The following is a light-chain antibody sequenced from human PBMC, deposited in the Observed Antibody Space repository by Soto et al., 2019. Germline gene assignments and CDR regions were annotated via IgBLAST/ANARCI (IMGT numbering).Light chain of an antibody. CDR3: QSYDNNVSGWV. Sequence: QSALTQPPSVSGAPGQRVTISCTGSSSNIGAGYDVHWYQQRPGTVPKLLINGHTNGPSGVPDRFSGSKSGASAALVITGLRADDEADYYCQSYDNNVSGWVFGGGTKLTVL. J-gene: IGLJ2*01. CDR1: SSNIGAGYD. CDR2: GHT. V-gene: IGLV1-40*01.